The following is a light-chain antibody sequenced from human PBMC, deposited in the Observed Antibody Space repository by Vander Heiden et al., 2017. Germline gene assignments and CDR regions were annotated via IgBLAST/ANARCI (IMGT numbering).Light chain of an antibody. CDR3: QQANSFPWT. V-gene: IGKV1-12*01. J-gene: IGKJ1*01. Sequence: DIQMTQSPSSVSASVGDRVTITCRASQGISSCLAWYQQKPGKAPKLLIYAASSLQSGVPSRFSGRGSGTDFTLTISSLQPEDFATYYCQQANSFPWTFGQGTKVEIK. CDR1: QGISSC. CDR2: AAS.